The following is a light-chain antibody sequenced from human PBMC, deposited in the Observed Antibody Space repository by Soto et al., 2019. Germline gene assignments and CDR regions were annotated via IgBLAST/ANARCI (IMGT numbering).Light chain of an antibody. CDR1: QGISSY. CDR2: AAS. V-gene: IGKV1-8*01. J-gene: IGKJ1*01. CDR3: QQYYTYPRRT. Sequence: AIRMTQSPSSLSASTGDRVTITCRASQGISSYLAWYQQKPGEAPKLLIYAASTLQSGVPSRFSGSGSGTDFTLTISCLQSEDFATYYCQQYYTYPRRTFGQGTKVDIK.